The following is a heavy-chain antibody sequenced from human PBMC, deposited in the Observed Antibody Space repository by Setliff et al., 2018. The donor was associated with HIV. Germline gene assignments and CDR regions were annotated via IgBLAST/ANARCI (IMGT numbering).Heavy chain of an antibody. J-gene: IGHJ4*02. V-gene: IGHV4-39*07. Sequence: PSETLSLTCTVSGDSVSSSTYYWGWIRQPPGKGLEWIGSIYYSGNTYYNPSLKSRVTISVDTSKNQFSLMLGSMTAADTAVYYCARERLSRLGFDYWGQGTLVTVSS. CDR1: GDSVSSSTYY. CDR3: ARERLSRLGFDY. CDR2: IYYSGNT. D-gene: IGHD1-1*01.